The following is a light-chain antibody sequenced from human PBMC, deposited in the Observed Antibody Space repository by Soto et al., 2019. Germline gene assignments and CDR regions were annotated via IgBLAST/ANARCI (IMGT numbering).Light chain of an antibody. J-gene: IGKJ2*01. V-gene: IGKV1-39*01. CDR3: QQSYSTPYT. CDR2: ASF. Sequence: DIQMTQSPSSLSVSVGDRVTITCRASPSISNYLNWYQQTPGKAPKLLIYASFNLQSGVPSRFSGSGFGTDFTLSLSSLEPEDFATYYCQQSYSTPYTFGQGTKLEIK. CDR1: PSISNY.